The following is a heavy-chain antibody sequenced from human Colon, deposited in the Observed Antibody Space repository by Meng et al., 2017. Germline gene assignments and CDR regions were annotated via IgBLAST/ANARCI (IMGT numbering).Heavy chain of an antibody. CDR2: SNAKSGDT. V-gene: IGHV1-2*02. CDR3: ARDITGDGLVFIDF. D-gene: IGHD7-27*01. J-gene: IGHJ4*02. Sequence: ASVKVSCKASGYTFSGYNIQWVRQAPGQGLEGMGWSNAKSGDTNYAQKFQGRVTMTRDTSITTAYMELRRLRSDDTAMYYCARDITGDGLVFIDFWGQGTLVTVSS. CDR1: GYTFSGYN.